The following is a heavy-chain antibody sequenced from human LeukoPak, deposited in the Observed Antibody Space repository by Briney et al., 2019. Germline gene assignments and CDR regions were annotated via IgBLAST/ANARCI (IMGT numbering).Heavy chain of an antibody. CDR2: ISYDGSNK. CDR3: ATYSIAADGRGAFDI. V-gene: IGHV3-30*03. D-gene: IGHD6-13*01. J-gene: IGHJ3*02. CDR1: GFTFSSYG. Sequence: GGSLRLSCAASGFTFSSYGMHWVRQAPGKGLEWVAVISYDGSNKYYADSVKGRFTVSRDNSRNTMYLQMNSLRAEDTAVFYCATYSIAADGRGAFDIWGQGTLVTVSS.